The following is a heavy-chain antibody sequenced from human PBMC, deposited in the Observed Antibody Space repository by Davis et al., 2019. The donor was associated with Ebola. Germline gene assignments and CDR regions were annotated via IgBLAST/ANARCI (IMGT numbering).Heavy chain of an antibody. J-gene: IGHJ4*02. CDR3: ATLFNEYYYDSSGRRDY. V-gene: IGHV4-38-2*02. CDR2: IYYSGIT. Sequence: SETLSLTCTVSGYSISSGYYWGWIRQPPGKGLEWIGSIYYSGITYYNPSLKSRVTISVDTSKNQFSLKLSSVTAADTAVYYCATLFNEYYYDSSGRRDYWGQGTLVTVSS. CDR1: GYSISSGYY. D-gene: IGHD3-22*01.